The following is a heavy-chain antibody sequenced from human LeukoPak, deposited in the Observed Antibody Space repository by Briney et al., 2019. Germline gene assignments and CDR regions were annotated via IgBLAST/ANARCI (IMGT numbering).Heavy chain of an antibody. CDR3: ASGGAYGDYWDSQFDC. J-gene: IGHJ4*02. CDR1: GFTFSSYA. V-gene: IGHV3-23*01. D-gene: IGHD4-17*01. CDR2: ISGSGGST. Sequence: PGGSLRLSCAASGFTFSSYAMSRVRQAPGKGLEWVSVISGSGGSTHYADSVKGRFTISRDNPKNTLYLQMNSLRAEDTAVYYCASGGAYGDYWDSQFDCWGQGTLVTVSS.